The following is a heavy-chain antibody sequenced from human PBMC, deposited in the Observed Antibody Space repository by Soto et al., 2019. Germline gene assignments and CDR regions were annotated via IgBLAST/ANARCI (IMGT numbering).Heavy chain of an antibody. CDR2: IIPIFGTA. CDR1: GRTFSSYA. V-gene: IGHV1-69*05. Sequence: GASVKVSCKASGRTFSSYAISWVRQAPGQGLEWMGGIIPIFGTANYAQKFQGRVTITTDESTSTAYMELSSLRSEDTAVYYCARDLGYGSGSPENWFDPWGQGTLVTVSS. J-gene: IGHJ5*02. D-gene: IGHD3-10*01. CDR3: ARDLGYGSGSPENWFDP.